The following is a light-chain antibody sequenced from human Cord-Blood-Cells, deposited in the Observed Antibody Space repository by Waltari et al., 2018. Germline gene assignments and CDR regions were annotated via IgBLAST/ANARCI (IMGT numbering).Light chain of an antibody. CDR3: QQYDNLPLT. Sequence: DIQMNQSPSSLSASVGDRVTITCQASQDISNYLNWYQQKPGKAPKLLIYDASNLETVVPSRFSGSGSGTDFTFTISSLQPEDIATYYCQQYDNLPLTFGGGTKVEIK. CDR2: DAS. V-gene: IGKV1-33*01. CDR1: QDISNY. J-gene: IGKJ4*01.